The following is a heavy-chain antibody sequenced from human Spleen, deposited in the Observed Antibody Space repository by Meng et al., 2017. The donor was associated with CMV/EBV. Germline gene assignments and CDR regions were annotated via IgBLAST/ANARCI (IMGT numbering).Heavy chain of an antibody. J-gene: IGHJ4*02. V-gene: IGHV3-30*02. Sequence: GGSLRLSCAASGFTFSSYAMHWVRQAPGKGLEWVANIRFDGTNKYHADSVKGRFTISRDNAKNSLYLQMNSLRAEDTAVYYCARDDSTGYYYFDSWGQGTLVTVSS. CDR3: ARDDSTGYYYFDS. CDR1: GFTFSSYA. CDR2: IRFDGTNK. D-gene: IGHD3-22*01.